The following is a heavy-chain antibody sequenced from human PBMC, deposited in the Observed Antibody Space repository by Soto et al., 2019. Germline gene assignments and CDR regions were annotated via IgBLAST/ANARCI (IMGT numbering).Heavy chain of an antibody. Sequence: PSETLSLTCTVSGGSISSGGYYWSWIRQHPGKGLEWIGYIYYSGSTYYNPSLKSRVTISVDTSKSQFSLKLSSVTAADTAVYYCARHPYYYGSGSYYNPYYYYYGMDVWGQGTTVTVSS. CDR2: IYYSGST. J-gene: IGHJ6*02. CDR3: ARHPYYYGSGSYYNPYYYYYGMDV. CDR1: GGSISSGGYY. D-gene: IGHD3-10*01. V-gene: IGHV4-31*03.